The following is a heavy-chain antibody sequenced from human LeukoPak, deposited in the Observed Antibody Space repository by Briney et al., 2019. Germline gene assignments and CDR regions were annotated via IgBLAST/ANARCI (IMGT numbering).Heavy chain of an antibody. V-gene: IGHV7-4-1*02. Sequence: ASVKVSCKASGYTFTCHAMNWVRQAPGQGREWMGYINTKTGNPTYAQGFTGRFVFSLDTSVSTAYLQISSLKPEDTGVYYCAKGGWVAVTGMDSWGQGTLVTVSS. J-gene: IGHJ4*02. CDR3: AKGGWVAVTGMDS. CDR2: INTKTGNP. CDR1: GYTFTCHA. D-gene: IGHD6-19*01.